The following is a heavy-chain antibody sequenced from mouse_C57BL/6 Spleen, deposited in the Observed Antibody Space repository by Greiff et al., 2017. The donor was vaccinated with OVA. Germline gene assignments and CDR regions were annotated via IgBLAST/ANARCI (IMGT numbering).Heavy chain of an antibody. D-gene: IGHD1-1*01. V-gene: IGHV1-69*01. J-gene: IGHJ1*03. CDR1: GYTFTSYW. CDR3: ARKDYDGSSYGYFDV. CDR2: IDPSDSYT. Sequence: QVQLQQPGAELVMPGASVKLSCKASGYTFTSYWMHWVKQRPGQGLEWIGEIDPSDSYTNYNQKFKGKSTLTVDKSSSTAYMQLSSLTSEDSAVDYCARKDYDGSSYGYFDVWGTGTTVTVSS.